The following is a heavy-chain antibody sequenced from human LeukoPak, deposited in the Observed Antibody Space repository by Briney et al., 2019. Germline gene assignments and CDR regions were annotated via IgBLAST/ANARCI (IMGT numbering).Heavy chain of an antibody. V-gene: IGHV1-18*01. J-gene: IGHJ6*02. CDR2: ISAYNGNT. D-gene: IGHD4-17*01. CDR3: ARSLYGDYADNYYGMDV. Sequence: GASVKVSCKASGYTFTSYGISWVRQAPGQGLEWKGWISAYNGNTNYAQKLQGRVTITTDTSTSTASMELRSLRSDDTAVYYCARSLYGDYADNYYGMDVWGQGTTVTVSS. CDR1: GYTFTSYG.